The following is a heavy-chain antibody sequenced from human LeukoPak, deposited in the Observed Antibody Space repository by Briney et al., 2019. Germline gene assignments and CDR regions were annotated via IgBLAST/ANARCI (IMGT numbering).Heavy chain of an antibody. V-gene: IGHV3-30*04. CDR1: GFTFSSYA. D-gene: IGHD3-10*01. J-gene: IGHJ3*02. Sequence: PGGSLRLSCAASGFTFSSYAMHWVRQAPGKRLEWVAVISYDGSNKYYADSVKGRFTISRDNSKNTLYLQMNSLRVEDTAVYYCARDAVLGGSGSGGDAFDIWGQGTMVTVSS. CDR3: ARDAVLGGSGSGGDAFDI. CDR2: ISYDGSNK.